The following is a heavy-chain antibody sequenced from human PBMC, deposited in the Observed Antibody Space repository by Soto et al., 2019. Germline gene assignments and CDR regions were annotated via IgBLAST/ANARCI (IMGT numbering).Heavy chain of an antibody. V-gene: IGHV4-39*07. CDR3: ARIAAAGTNFDY. CDR2: IYYSGHT. CDR1: CRSMSNIDYF. Sequence: SETLSLTCTVLCRSMSNIDYFWGWIRQTPWRGLEWIGSIYYSGHTYYNPSLKSRVTISVDTSKNQFSLKLSSVTAADTAVYYCARIAAAGTNFDYWGQGTLVTVSS. J-gene: IGHJ4*02. D-gene: IGHD6-13*01.